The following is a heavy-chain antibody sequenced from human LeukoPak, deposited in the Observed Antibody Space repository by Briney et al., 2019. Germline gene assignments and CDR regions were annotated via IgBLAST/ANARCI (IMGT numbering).Heavy chain of an antibody. Sequence: QSGGSLRLSCAASGFTFTNYAMCWVRQAPGKGLEWVSAISGTGDNTYYADSVKERFTISRDNSRNTLYLQMNSLRGDDTAVYYCAREVYSSTWFDLWGQGTLVTVSS. CDR2: ISGTGDNT. CDR3: AREVYSSTWFDL. J-gene: IGHJ4*02. CDR1: GFTFTNYA. V-gene: IGHV3-23*01. D-gene: IGHD6-13*01.